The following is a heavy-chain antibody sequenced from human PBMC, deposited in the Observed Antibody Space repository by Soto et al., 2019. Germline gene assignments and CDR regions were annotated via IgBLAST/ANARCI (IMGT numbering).Heavy chain of an antibody. V-gene: IGHV4-31*03. CDR3: ARGWDWGSRTPGAY. J-gene: IGHJ4*02. CDR2: IYYSGST. D-gene: IGHD7-27*01. Sequence: QVQLQESGPGLVKPSQTLSLTCTVSGGSISSGGYYWSWIRQHPGKGLEWIGYIYYSGSTYYNPVLMSRVTISVDTSKNQFSLKLSSVTAADTAVYYCARGWDWGSRTPGAYWGQGTLVTGSS. CDR1: GGSISSGGYY.